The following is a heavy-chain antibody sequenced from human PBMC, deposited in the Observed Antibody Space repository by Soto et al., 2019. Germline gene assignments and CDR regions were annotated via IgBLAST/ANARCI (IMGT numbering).Heavy chain of an antibody. Sequence: QVQLQQWGAGLLKPSETLSLTCAVYGGSFSGYYWSWIRQPPGKGLEWIGEINHSGSTNYNPSLKSRVTISVDTSKNQFSLKLSSVTAADPAVYYCARSRIAVAGTYGYWGQGTLVTVSS. D-gene: IGHD6-19*01. CDR2: INHSGST. J-gene: IGHJ4*02. CDR1: GGSFSGYY. CDR3: ARSRIAVAGTYGY. V-gene: IGHV4-34*01.